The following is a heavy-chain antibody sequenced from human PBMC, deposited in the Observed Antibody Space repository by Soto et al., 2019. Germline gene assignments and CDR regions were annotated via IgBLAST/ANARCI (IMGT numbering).Heavy chain of an antibody. CDR2: IYYSGST. J-gene: IGHJ4*02. D-gene: IGHD3-10*01. CDR3: ARRYGWLYFDY. Sequence: SETLSLTCTVSGGYISSGGYYWSWIRQLPGKGLEWIGYIYYSGSTNYNPSLKSRVTISVDTSKNQFSLKLTSVTAADTALYYCARRYGWLYFDYWGQGSLVTVSS. V-gene: IGHV4-39*01. CDR1: GGYISSGGYY.